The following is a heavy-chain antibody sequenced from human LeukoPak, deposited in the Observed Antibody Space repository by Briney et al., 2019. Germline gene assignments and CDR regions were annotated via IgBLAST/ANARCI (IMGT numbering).Heavy chain of an antibody. Sequence: ASVKVSCKASGGTFSSYAISWVRQAPGQGLEWMGGIIPIFGTANYAQKFQGRVTITTDESTSTAYMELSSLRSEDTAVYYCASINLAYYYYYMDVWGKGTTVTVSS. CDR2: IIPIFGTA. J-gene: IGHJ6*03. CDR3: ASINLAYYYYYMDV. CDR1: GGTFSSYA. V-gene: IGHV1-69*05.